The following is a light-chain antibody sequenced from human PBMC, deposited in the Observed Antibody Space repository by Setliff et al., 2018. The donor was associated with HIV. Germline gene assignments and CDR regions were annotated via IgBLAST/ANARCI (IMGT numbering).Light chain of an antibody. CDR3: SSYINNNAPYV. Sequence: QSALTQPASVSGSPGQSITISCTATTSTAIADYNYLSWYQQHPGKAPKLLIFDVNSRPSGVSSRFYGSRSGNTASLTISDLQPEDEADYFCSSYINNNAPYVFGTGTKATVL. CDR1: STAIADYNY. V-gene: IGLV2-14*03. J-gene: IGLJ1*01. CDR2: DVN.